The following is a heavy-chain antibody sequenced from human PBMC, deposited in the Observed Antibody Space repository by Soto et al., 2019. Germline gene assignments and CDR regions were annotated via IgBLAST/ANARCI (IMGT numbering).Heavy chain of an antibody. D-gene: IGHD3-9*01. CDR3: AREIFNRVGAFDL. V-gene: IGHV1-8*01. Sequence: WASVKVSCKASGYTFTSHDINWVRQATGQGLEWMGWMNPNSGNTGHAQKFQGRVTMTRNTSISTAYMELSSLRSEDTAVYYCAREIFNRVGAFDLWGQGTMVTVSS. CDR1: GYTFTSHD. CDR2: MNPNSGNT. J-gene: IGHJ3*01.